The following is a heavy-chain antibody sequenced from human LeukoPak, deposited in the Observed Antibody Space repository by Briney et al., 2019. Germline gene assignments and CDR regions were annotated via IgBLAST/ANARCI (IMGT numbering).Heavy chain of an antibody. Sequence: GGSLRLSCAVSGFNFRDHWMDWVRQAPGKGLEWVGHIKTDGSETYYVDSLKGRFSISRDSTNNALYLQMNSLRVEDTAVYYCAKNNGWFHLAQWGQGTLVTVSS. CDR3: AKNNGWFHLAQ. J-gene: IGHJ4*02. CDR1: GFNFRDHW. CDR2: IKTDGSET. V-gene: IGHV3-7*03. D-gene: IGHD6-19*01.